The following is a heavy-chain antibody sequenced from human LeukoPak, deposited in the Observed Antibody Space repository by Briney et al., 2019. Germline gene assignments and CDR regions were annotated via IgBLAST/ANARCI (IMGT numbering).Heavy chain of an antibody. CDR1: GGSISSYY. CDR3: ARHRHHFDY. J-gene: IGHJ4*02. Sequence: SETLSLTRTDPGGSISSYYWSWIRQPPGKGLEWIGYIYTSGSTNYNPSRKGGVTISVDTPKIQCSRKLSSVTAADTAVYYCARHRHHFDYWGQGTLVTVSS. V-gene: IGHV4-4*09. CDR2: IYTSGST.